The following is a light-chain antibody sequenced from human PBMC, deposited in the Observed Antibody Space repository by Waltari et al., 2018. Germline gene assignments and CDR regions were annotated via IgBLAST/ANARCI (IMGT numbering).Light chain of an antibody. CDR1: TGPVTRGHY. CDR3: LISVGGAAEI. J-gene: IGLJ2*01. V-gene: IGLV7-46*01. CDR2: ATS. Sequence: QAVVTQEPSLPVSPGGTVTPPCAPSTGPVTRGHYPYWFQHKPGQAPRPLIYATSNRHSRTAVRFSGSLLGGKAALTLSGAQPDDAADYYCLISVGGAAEIFGGGTKLTVL.